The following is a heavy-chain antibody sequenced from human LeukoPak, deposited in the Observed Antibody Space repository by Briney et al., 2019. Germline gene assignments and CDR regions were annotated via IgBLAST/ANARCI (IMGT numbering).Heavy chain of an antibody. Sequence: HAGRSLRLSCAASGFTFSSYGMHWVRQAPGKGLEWVAGISYDGSEKFYAESVKGRFTISRDNSENTLYLQMNSLRTEDTAVYNCARDLSGGYTVDYWGQGTLLTVSS. CDR1: GFTFSSYG. J-gene: IGHJ4*02. CDR2: ISYDGSEK. CDR3: ARDLSGGYTVDY. D-gene: IGHD1-26*01. V-gene: IGHV3-30*03.